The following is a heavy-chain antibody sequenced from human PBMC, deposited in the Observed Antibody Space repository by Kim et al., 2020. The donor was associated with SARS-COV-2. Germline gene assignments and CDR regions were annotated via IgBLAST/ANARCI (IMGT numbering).Heavy chain of an antibody. D-gene: IGHD3-10*01. J-gene: IGHJ3*02. Sequence: GGSLRLSCAASGFTFSSYSMNWVRQAPGKGLEWVSSISSSSSYIYYADSVKGRFTISRDNAKNSLYLQMNSLRAEDTAVYYCARGGKRTGAFDIWGQGTMVTVSS. CDR1: GFTFSSYS. V-gene: IGHV3-21*01. CDR3: ARGGKRTGAFDI. CDR2: ISSSSSYI.